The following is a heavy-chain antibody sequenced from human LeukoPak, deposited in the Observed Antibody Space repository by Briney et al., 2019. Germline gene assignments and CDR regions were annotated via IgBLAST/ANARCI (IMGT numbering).Heavy chain of an antibody. Sequence: GGSLRLSCAASGFTFSNYGMHWVRQAPGKGLEWVAVIWYDGSNKYYGDSVKGRFTISRDNAENSLYLQMHSLRAEDTAVYYCARLSSRDPLHYWGQGTLVTVSS. J-gene: IGHJ4*02. CDR2: IWYDGSNK. V-gene: IGHV3-33*03. CDR3: ARLSSRDPLHY. D-gene: IGHD2-21*02. CDR1: GFTFSNYG.